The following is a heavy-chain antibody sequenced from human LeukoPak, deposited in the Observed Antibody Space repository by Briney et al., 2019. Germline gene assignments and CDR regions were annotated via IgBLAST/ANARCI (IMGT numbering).Heavy chain of an antibody. CDR1: SGSISSSSYY. D-gene: IGHD3-22*01. CDR2: IYYSGST. J-gene: IGHJ3*02. CDR3: GRLASITMIVVVITSDAFDI. V-gene: IGHV4-39*01. Sequence: PSETLSLTCTVSSGSISSSSYYWGWIRQPPGKGLEWIASIYYSGSTYYNPSLKSRVNISVDTSKNLFSLKLSSVTAAVTAVYYCGRLASITMIVVVITSDAFDIWGQGTMVTASS.